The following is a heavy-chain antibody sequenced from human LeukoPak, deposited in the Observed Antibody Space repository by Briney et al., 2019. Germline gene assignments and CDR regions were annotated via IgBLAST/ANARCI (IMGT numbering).Heavy chain of an antibody. CDR2: IFSNFGTA. Sequence: CSVNVSCKASGCTFSSYAIHWVRQAPGQGLEWMGGIFSNFGTANYAQNFQGRITITTDEAASTAYMELSSLRSEDTAVYYCARGRGSCIWNQRYYFDYWGEGSLV. V-gene: IGHV1-69*05. J-gene: IGHJ4*02. CDR3: ARGRGSCIWNQRYYFDY. D-gene: IGHD2-15*01. CDR1: GCTFSSYA.